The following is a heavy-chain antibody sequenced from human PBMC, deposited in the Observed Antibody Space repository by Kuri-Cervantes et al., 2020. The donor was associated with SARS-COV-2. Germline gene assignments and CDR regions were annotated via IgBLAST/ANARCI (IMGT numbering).Heavy chain of an antibody. J-gene: IGHJ4*02. CDR1: GFTFDDYA. Sequence: GGSLRLSCAASGFTFDDYAMHWVQQAPGKGLEWVSGISWNSGSIGYADSVKGRFTISKDNAKNSLYLQMNSLRAEDTALYYCAKDIDTASVVVPAAINFDYWGQGTLVTVSS. CDR2: ISWNSGSI. D-gene: IGHD2-2*02. V-gene: IGHV3-9*01. CDR3: AKDIDTASVVVPAAINFDY.